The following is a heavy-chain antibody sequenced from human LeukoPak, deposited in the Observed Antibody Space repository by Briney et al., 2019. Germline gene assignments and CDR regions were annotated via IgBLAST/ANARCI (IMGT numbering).Heavy chain of an antibody. Sequence: ASVKVSCKASGYTSTGYYMHWVRQAPGQGLEWMGWINPNSGGTNYAQKFQGRVTMTRDTSISTDYMELSRLRSDDTAVYYCARDFDYYDSSGYLFYWGQGTLVTVSS. J-gene: IGHJ4*02. CDR2: INPNSGGT. V-gene: IGHV1-2*02. D-gene: IGHD3-22*01. CDR3: ARDFDYYDSSGYLFY. CDR1: GYTSTGYY.